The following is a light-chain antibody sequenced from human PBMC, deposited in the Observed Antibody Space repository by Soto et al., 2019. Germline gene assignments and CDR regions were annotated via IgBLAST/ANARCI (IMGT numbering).Light chain of an antibody. CDR2: LAS. Sequence: AIHLTQSPSSLSASVGDRVTITCRASQDISNTLAWYQQKPGQPPKLLIHLASSLERGVPSRFSGSGSGTDFTLTISGLQPEDFATYYCQIFNTFPLTFGQGTRLDIK. CDR1: QDISNT. V-gene: IGKV1-13*02. CDR3: QIFNTFPLT. J-gene: IGKJ5*01.